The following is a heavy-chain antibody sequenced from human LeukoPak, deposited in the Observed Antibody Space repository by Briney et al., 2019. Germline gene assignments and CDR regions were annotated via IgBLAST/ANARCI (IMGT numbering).Heavy chain of an antibody. V-gene: IGHV1-8*01. J-gene: IGHJ4*02. CDR3: ARYYYYDSSGYYQSHTHY. D-gene: IGHD3-22*01. Sequence: ASVKVSCKASGYTFTSYDINWVRQATGQGLEWMGWMNPNSGNTGYAQKFQGRVTMTRNTSISTAYMELSSLRSEDTAVYYCARYYYYDSSGYYQSHTHYWGQGTLVTVSS. CDR1: GYTFTSYD. CDR2: MNPNSGNT.